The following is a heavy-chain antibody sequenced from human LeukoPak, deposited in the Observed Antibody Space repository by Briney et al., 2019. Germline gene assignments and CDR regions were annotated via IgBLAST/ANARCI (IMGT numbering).Heavy chain of an antibody. CDR2: INHSGST. Sequence: SETLSLTCAVYGGSFSGYYWNWIRLPPGKGLEWIGEINHSGSTNYNLSLKSRVTISADMSKKQVSLKLSSVTAADTAVYYCARDEGGGGYWGQGTLVTVSS. D-gene: IGHD3-16*01. J-gene: IGHJ4*02. V-gene: IGHV4-34*01. CDR3: ARDEGGGGY. CDR1: GGSFSGYY.